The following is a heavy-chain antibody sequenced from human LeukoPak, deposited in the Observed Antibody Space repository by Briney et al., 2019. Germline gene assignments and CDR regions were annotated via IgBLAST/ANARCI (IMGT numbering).Heavy chain of an antibody. J-gene: IGHJ4*02. CDR1: GGSISSYY. D-gene: IGHD3-22*01. CDR2: IYYSGST. Sequence: PSETLSLTCTVSGGSISSYYWSWIRQPPGKGLEWIGYIYYSGSTYYNPALKSRVTISVDTSKNQFSLKLSSVTAADTAVYYCARTPQVIFDYWGQGTLVTASS. V-gene: IGHV4-59*12. CDR3: ARTPQVIFDY.